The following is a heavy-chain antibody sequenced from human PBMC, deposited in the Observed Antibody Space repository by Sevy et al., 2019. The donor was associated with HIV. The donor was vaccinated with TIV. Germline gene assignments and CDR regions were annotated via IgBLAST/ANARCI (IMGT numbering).Heavy chain of an antibody. J-gene: IGHJ6*02. CDR1: GGSFSGYY. V-gene: IGHV4-34*01. CDR3: ASIAAAGIYYYYGMDV. Sequence: SETLSLTCAVYGGSFSGYYWSWIRQPPGKGLEWIGEINHSGSTNYNPSLKSRVTISVDTSKNQFSLKLSSVTAADTAVYYCASIAAAGIYYYYGMDVWGQGTTVTVSS. D-gene: IGHD6-13*01. CDR2: INHSGST.